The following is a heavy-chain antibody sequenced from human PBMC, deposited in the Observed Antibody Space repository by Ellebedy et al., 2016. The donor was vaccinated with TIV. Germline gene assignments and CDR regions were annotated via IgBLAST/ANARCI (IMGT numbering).Heavy chain of an antibody. CDR2: MNPNSGDV. CDR3: ARGNSGWQFWYFDL. Sequence: ASVKVSCKASGYTFTAYYMHWVRQAPGEGLEWMGWMNPNSGDVNYGQKFQGRVTMTRDTSISTAYMELSSLTSDDTAVYYCARGNSGWQFWYFDLWGRGTLVTVSS. J-gene: IGHJ2*01. D-gene: IGHD6-19*01. CDR1: GYTFTAYY. V-gene: IGHV1-2*02.